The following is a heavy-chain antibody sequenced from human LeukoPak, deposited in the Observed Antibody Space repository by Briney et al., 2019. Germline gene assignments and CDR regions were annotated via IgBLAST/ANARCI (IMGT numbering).Heavy chain of an antibody. CDR2: IHASGPT. V-gene: IGHV4-4*09. CDR1: GGSISTYY. D-gene: IGHD6-6*01. CDR3: ARHDAGIAARPFDN. Sequence: SETLSLTCTVSGGSISTYYGSWIRRPPGKGLEWIAYIHASGPTNYNPSLKSRITISVDTSKNQFSLKLSSVTAADTAVYYCARHDAGIAARPFDNWGQGTLVTVSS. J-gene: IGHJ4*02.